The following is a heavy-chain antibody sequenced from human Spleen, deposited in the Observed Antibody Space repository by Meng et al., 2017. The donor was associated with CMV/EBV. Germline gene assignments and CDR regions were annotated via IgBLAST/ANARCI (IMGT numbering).Heavy chain of an antibody. CDR1: AFTFDDYA. Sequence: LSLTCAASAFTFDDYAIHWVRQAPGKGLEWVSGISWNSNSIGYADSVRGRFTISRDNAKNSLYLQMNSVRPEDMALYYCAKGARDAFDLWGQGTMVTVSS. V-gene: IGHV3-9*03. J-gene: IGHJ3*01. CDR2: ISWNSNSI. CDR3: AKGARDAFDL.